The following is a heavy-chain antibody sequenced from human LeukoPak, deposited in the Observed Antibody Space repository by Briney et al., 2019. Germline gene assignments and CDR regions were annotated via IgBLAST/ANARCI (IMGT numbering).Heavy chain of an antibody. J-gene: IGHJ3*02. D-gene: IGHD4-17*01. V-gene: IGHV3-66*02. Sequence: GGSLRLSCEASGVPCSPDWMSGVRQAQGKGLEWVSVIYSGGSTYYADSVKGRFTISRDNSKNTLYLQMNSLRAEDTAVYYCAKDTDDEVFDIWGQGTMVTVSS. CDR2: IYSGGST. CDR3: AKDTDDEVFDI. CDR1: GVPCSPDW.